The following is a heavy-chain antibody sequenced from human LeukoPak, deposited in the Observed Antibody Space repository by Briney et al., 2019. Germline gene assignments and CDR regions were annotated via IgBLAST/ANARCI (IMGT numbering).Heavy chain of an antibody. J-gene: IGHJ5*02. Sequence: PSETLSLTCAVSGDSISTNHWWSWVRQPPGKGLEWIGEVYHSGSTNYNPSLKSRVTISVDKSKNLFSLKLTSVTAADTAMYYCARDYSNPSGFDPWGQGTLVTVSS. V-gene: IGHV4-4*02. D-gene: IGHD4-11*01. CDR1: GDSISTNHW. CDR3: ARDYSNPSGFDP. CDR2: VYHSGST.